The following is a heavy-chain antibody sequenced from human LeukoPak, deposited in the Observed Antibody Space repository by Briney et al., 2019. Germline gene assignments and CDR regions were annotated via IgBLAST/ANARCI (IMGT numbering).Heavy chain of an antibody. CDR3: ARAESGYCNGGSCPFYFDS. D-gene: IGHD2-15*01. V-gene: IGHV4-4*07. CDR2: IYTSGDT. CDR1: GGSISSYY. J-gene: IGHJ4*02. Sequence: SETLSLTCTVSGGSISSYYWSWIRQPAGKGLEWIGRIYTSGDTNYNPSLKSRVTMSVDTSQNQSSLRLTSVTAADTAVYYCARAESGYCNGGSCPFYFDSWGQGTLVTVSS.